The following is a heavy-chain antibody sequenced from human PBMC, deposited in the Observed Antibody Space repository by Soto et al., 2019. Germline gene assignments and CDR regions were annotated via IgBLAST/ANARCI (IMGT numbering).Heavy chain of an antibody. J-gene: IGHJ4*02. CDR3: ARGGRTNYAIDY. CDR1: GFTFSSYS. CDR2: ISSSSSYI. V-gene: IGHV3-21*01. Sequence: GGSLRLSCAASGFTFSSYSMNWVRQAPGKGLEWVSSISSSSSYIYYADSVKGRFTLSRDNAKSSLYLRMNSLRAEDTAVYYCARGGRTNYAIDYWGQGTRVTVSS. D-gene: IGHD4-4*01.